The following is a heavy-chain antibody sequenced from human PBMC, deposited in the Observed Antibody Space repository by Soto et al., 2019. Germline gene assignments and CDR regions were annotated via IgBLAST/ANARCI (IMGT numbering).Heavy chain of an antibody. CDR2: MGGHSGHT. V-gene: IGHV1-18*01. J-gene: IGHJ6*02. Sequence: QFQLVQSGAEVKKPGASVKVSCKASGYNFTRFGISWVRQAPGHGLEWLGWMGGHSGHTRQAQRLQGRLTMTTDASVNTAYIDLRSLTSDDTALSSCGREGLQLAQQDYDQFNGMDVWGQGTTAIASS. D-gene: IGHD6-13*01. CDR3: GREGLQLAQQDYDQFNGMDV. CDR1: GYNFTRFG.